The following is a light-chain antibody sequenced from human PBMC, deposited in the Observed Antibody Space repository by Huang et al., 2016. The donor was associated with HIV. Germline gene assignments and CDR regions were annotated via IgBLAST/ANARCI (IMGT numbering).Light chain of an antibody. CDR3: QLRSTWPGDT. J-gene: IGKJ4*01. V-gene: IGKV3-11*01. Sequence: EIVLTQSPATLSLSPGERATLSCRASQTVSSYLAWYQQKPGQAPRLLIYDASNRGTGIPARFSGSGSGTDFTLTISSLEPEDFAVYYCQLRSTWPGDTFGGGTKVEIK. CDR2: DAS. CDR1: QTVSSY.